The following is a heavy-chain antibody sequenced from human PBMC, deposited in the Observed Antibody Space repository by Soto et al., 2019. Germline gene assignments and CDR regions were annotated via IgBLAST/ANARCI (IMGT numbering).Heavy chain of an antibody. CDR3: ARGVPRWLHLSAPDY. D-gene: IGHD5-12*01. CDR1: GFTFSSYS. J-gene: IGHJ4*02. V-gene: IGHV3-21*01. Sequence: PGGSLRLSCAASGFTFSSYSMNWVRQAPGKGLEWVSSISSSSSYIYYADSVKGRFTISRDNAKNSLYLQMNSLRAEDTAVYYCARGVPRWLHLSAPDYWGQGTLVTVSS. CDR2: ISSSSSYI.